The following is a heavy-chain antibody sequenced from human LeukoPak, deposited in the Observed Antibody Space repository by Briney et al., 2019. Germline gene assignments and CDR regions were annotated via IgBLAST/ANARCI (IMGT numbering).Heavy chain of an antibody. V-gene: IGHV3-23*01. Sequence: GGSLRLSCAASGFTFSSYAMSWVRQAPGKGLEWVSAISGSGGSTYYADSVKGRFTISRDNSKNTLYLQMNSLGAEDTAVYYCATKGPEWELRDYWGQGTLVTVSS. CDR3: ATKGPEWELRDY. D-gene: IGHD1-26*01. J-gene: IGHJ4*02. CDR2: ISGSGGST. CDR1: GFTFSSYA.